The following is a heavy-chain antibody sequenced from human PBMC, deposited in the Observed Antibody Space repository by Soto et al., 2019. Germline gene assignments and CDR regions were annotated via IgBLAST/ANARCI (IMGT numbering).Heavy chain of an antibody. Sequence: PGGSLRLSCAASGFTFSSYGMHWVRQAPGKGLEWVAVIWYDGSNKYYADSVKGRFTISRDNSKNTLYLQMNSLRAEDTAVYYCARSTHIAVVTDINRTLQFDYWGQGTLVTVSS. D-gene: IGHD2-21*02. CDR1: GFTFSSYG. CDR2: IWYDGSNK. V-gene: IGHV3-33*01. CDR3: ARSTHIAVVTDINRTLQFDY. J-gene: IGHJ4*02.